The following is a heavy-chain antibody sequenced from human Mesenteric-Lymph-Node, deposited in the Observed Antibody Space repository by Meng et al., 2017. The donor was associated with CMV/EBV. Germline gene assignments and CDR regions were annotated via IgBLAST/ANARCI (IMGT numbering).Heavy chain of an antibody. J-gene: IGHJ4*02. CDR1: WDSVSRSTAA. D-gene: IGHD1-14*01. V-gene: IGHV6-1*01. CDR3: SRDTTALDY. Sequence: CAISWDSVSRSTAACNSIRQSPSRVLEWLGRTYYTSKWFNYYAVSVKSRITINPDTSKNQFSLHLNSVIPEDTAVYYCSRDTTALDYWGQGTLVTVSS. CDR2: TYYTSKWFN.